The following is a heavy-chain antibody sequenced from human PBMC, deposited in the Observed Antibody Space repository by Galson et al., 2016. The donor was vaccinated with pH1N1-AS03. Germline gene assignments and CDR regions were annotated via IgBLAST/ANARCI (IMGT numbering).Heavy chain of an antibody. CDR1: GGTFSSYA. J-gene: IGHJ6*02. CDR3: ARAMVPTTYYGMDV. D-gene: IGHD4/OR15-4a*01. Sequence: SVKVSCKASGGTFSSYAFSWVRQAPGQGLEWMGGVIPIFGTTNYAQKFQGRVTITADKSTSTAYMELRSRRSDDTAVYSCARAMVPTTYYGMDVWGQGTTATVSS. V-gene: IGHV1-69*06. CDR2: VIPIFGTT.